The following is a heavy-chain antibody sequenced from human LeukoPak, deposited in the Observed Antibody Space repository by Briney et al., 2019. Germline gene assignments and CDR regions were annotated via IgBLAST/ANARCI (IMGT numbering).Heavy chain of an antibody. CDR3: VRDFRSADY. V-gene: IGHV3-74*01. Sequence: GGSMRLSCAASGFTFSTYCMHWVRQAPGKGPMWVSRICPDGTVTNYADSVKARFIISRDNARNTVYLQMNSLRVEDTAVYYCVRDFRSADYWGQGTLVTVSS. J-gene: IGHJ4*02. CDR1: GFTFSTYC. CDR2: ICPDGTVT.